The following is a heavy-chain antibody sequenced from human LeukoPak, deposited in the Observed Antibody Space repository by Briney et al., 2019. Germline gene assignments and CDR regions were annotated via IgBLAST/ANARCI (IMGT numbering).Heavy chain of an antibody. D-gene: IGHD6-13*01. CDR1: GYTFTDYY. J-gene: IGHJ5*02. Sequence: ASVKVSCKASGYTFTDYYMHWVRQAPGQGLEWMGWINPNSGGANYAQKFQGRVTMTTDTSISTAYMELNRLRPDDTAVYYCASTGQQLVDGDWFDPWGQGTLVTVSS. CDR3: ASTGQQLVDGDWFDP. CDR2: INPNSGGA. V-gene: IGHV1-2*02.